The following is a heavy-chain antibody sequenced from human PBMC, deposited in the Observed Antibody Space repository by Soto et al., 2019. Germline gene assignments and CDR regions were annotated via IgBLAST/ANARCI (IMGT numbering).Heavy chain of an antibody. J-gene: IGHJ4*02. CDR1: GYTFTGYY. CDR2: INPNSGGT. V-gene: IGHV1-2*02. D-gene: IGHD3-9*01. Sequence: ASVKVSCKASGYTFTGYYMHWVRQAPGQGLEWMGWINPNSGGTNYAQKFQGRVTMTRDTSISTAYMELSRLRSDDTAVYYCARESVGYDILTGYYRCYYFDYWGQGTLVTVS. CDR3: ARESVGYDILTGYYRCYYFDY.